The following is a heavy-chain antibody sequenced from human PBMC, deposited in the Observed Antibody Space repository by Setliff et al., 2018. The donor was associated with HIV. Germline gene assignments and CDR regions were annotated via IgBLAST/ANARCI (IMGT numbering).Heavy chain of an antibody. CDR2: IRFDGSDK. Sequence: PGGSLRLSCAASGFSFSRSGMHWVRQAPGKGLEWVTFIRFDGSDKYYADSVKGRFTISRDNSKNTLYLQMDSLRPEDTAVYYCAKDDPLFDYWGQGALVTVSS. J-gene: IGHJ4*02. CDR3: AKDDPLFDY. CDR1: GFSFSRSG. V-gene: IGHV3-30*02.